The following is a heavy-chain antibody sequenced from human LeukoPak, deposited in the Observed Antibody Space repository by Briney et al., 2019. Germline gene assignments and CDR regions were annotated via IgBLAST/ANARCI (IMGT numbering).Heavy chain of an antibody. CDR1: GYTFTSYG. CDR2: INPNSGGT. D-gene: IGHD3-9*01. CDR3: ARSYDILTGYVFRHFRFDP. V-gene: IGHV1-2*02. J-gene: IGHJ5*02. Sequence: GASVKVSCKASGYTFTSYGISWVRQAPGQGLEWMGWINPNSGGTNYAQKFQGRVTMTRDTSISTAYMELSRLRSDDTAVYYCARSYDILTGYVFRHFRFDPWGQGTLVTVSS.